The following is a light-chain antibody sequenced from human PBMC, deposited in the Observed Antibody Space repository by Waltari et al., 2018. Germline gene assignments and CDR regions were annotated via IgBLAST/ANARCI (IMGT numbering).Light chain of an antibody. J-gene: IGLJ3*02. CDR1: SSDIGSNY. CDR3: AAWDDSLSRWL. CDR2: RNN. V-gene: IGLV1-47*01. Sequence: QSVLTQPPSASWTPWQRATISCYGRSSDIGSNYVSSYQHVPGAPPKLLIYRNNQRRSGIPDRFSGSKSGTSASLAISGLRSEDEADYYCAAWDDSLSRWLLGGGTKLTVL.